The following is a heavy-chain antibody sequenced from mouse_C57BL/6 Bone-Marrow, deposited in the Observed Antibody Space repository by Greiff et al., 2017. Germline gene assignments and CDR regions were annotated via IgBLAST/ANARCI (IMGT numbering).Heavy chain of an antibody. V-gene: IGHV7-1*01. D-gene: IGHD1-1*01. CDR1: GFTFSDFY. J-gene: IGHJ1*03. CDR3: ARERGYYYGSRNWYFDV. Sequence: EVHLVESGGGLVQSGRSLRLSCATSGFTFSDFYMEWVRQAPGKGLEWIAASRNKANDYTTEYSASVKGRFIVSRDTSQSILYLQMNALRAEDTAIYYCARERGYYYGSRNWYFDVWGTGTTVTVSS. CDR2: SRNKANDYTT.